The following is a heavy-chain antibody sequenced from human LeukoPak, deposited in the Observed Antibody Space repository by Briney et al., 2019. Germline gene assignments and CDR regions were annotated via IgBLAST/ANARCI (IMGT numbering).Heavy chain of an antibody. D-gene: IGHD3-9*01. CDR1: GFTFSSYA. CDR3: AKGDYDILTGYPDY. V-gene: IGHV3-23*01. J-gene: IGHJ4*02. CDR2: IRGSGGST. Sequence: GGSLRLSCAAPGFTFSSYAMSWVRQAPGKGLEWVSAIRGSGGSTYYADSVKGRFTISRNNSKNTLYLQMNSLRAEDTAVYYCAKGDYDILTGYPDYWGQGTLVTVSS.